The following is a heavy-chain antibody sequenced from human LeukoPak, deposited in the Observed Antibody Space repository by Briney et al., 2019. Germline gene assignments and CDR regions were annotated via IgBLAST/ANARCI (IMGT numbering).Heavy chain of an antibody. CDR2: MNPNSGNT. V-gene: IGHV1-8*01. Sequence: ASVKVSCKASGYPFTSYDINWVRQATGQGLEWMGWMNPNSGNTGYAQKFQGRVAMTRNTSISTAYMELSSLRSEDTAVYYCARIAVADYNWFDPWGQGTLVTVSS. J-gene: IGHJ5*02. CDR1: GYPFTSYD. D-gene: IGHD6-19*01. CDR3: ARIAVADYNWFDP.